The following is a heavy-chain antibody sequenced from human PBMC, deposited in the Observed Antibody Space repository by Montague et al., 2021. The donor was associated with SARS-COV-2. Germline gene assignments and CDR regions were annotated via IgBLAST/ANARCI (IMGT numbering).Heavy chain of an antibody. CDR2: IYYSGST. CDR1: GGSISSYY. CDR3: ARALYCSGGSCYPNRFDP. J-gene: IGHJ5*02. Sequence: SETLSLTCTVSGGSISSYYWSWIRQPPGKGLEWIGYIYYSGSTNYNPSLKSRVTISVDTSKNQFSLKLSSVTAADTAVYYRARALYCSGGSCYPNRFDPWGQGTLVTVSS. V-gene: IGHV4-59*01. D-gene: IGHD2-15*01.